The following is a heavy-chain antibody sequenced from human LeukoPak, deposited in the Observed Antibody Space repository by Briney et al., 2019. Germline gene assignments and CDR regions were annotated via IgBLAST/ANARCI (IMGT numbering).Heavy chain of an antibody. V-gene: IGHV3-66*01. D-gene: IGHD3-22*01. CDR3: ARDKVYYYDSSGYSYYWYFDL. Sequence: GGSLRLSCAASGYTVSSNYMSWVRQAPGKGLEWVSVIYSGGSTYYADSVKGRFTISRDNSKNTLYLQMNSLRAEDTAVYYCARDKVYYYDSSGYSYYWYFDLWGRGTLVTVSS. J-gene: IGHJ2*01. CDR1: GYTVSSNY. CDR2: IYSGGST.